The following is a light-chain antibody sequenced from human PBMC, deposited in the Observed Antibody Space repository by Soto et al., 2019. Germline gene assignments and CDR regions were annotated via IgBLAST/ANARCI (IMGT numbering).Light chain of an antibody. V-gene: IGKV1-5*01. J-gene: IGKJ1*01. Sequence: DIQMTQSPSSLSASVGDRVTITCRASQSISSWLAWYQQKPGKAPKLLIYDASSLESGVPSRFSGSRSGTEFTLTISSLPPDDFATYYCQQYNSYSWTFGQGTKV. CDR3: QQYNSYSWT. CDR2: DAS. CDR1: QSISSW.